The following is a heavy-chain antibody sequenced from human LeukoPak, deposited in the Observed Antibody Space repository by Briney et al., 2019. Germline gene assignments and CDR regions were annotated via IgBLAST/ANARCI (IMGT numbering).Heavy chain of an antibody. J-gene: IGHJ4*02. V-gene: IGHV4-59*01. CDR1: GGSISSYY. Sequence: SETLSLTCTVSGGSISSYYWGWIRQPPGKGLEWIGYIYYSGSTNYNPSLKSRVTISVDTSKNQFSLKLSSVTAADTAVYYCARFKRRGSYVIDYWGQGTLVTVSS. CDR2: IYYSGST. D-gene: IGHD1-26*01. CDR3: ARFKRRGSYVIDY.